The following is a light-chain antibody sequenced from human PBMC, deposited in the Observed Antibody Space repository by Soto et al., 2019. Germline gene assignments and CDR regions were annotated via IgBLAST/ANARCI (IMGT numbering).Light chain of an antibody. V-gene: IGKV3-20*01. CDR3: QQYGTSPWT. J-gene: IGKJ1*01. CDR2: GAL. CDR1: QSVSSIF. Sequence: EIVLTQSPGTLSLSPGERATLSCRASQSVSSIFLAWYQHKAGQAPRPLIYGALRRATGIPDRFSGSGSGSEFTLTLSRLEPEDFAVYYCQQYGTSPWTFGQGTKVDIK.